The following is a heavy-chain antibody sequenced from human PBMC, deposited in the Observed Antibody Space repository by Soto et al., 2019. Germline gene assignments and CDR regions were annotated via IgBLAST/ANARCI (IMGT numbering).Heavy chain of an antibody. CDR1: GGTFGNSA. Sequence: QVQLVQSGAEMKKPGSSVKVSCKASGGTFGNSAISWVRQAPGQGLEWMGGIIPSFATGNSAPEFQGRLTITADKSTTTAYMELSSLRSEDTAVYYCARYYYSSGSYWFYGMDVWGQGTTVTVSS. D-gene: IGHD3-10*01. CDR2: IIPSFATG. CDR3: ARYYYSSGSYWFYGMDV. V-gene: IGHV1-69*06. J-gene: IGHJ6*02.